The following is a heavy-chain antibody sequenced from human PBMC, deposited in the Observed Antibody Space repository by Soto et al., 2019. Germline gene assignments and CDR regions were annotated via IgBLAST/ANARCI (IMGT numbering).Heavy chain of an antibody. D-gene: IGHD4-17*01. J-gene: IGHJ4*02. CDR1: GYTFSSYG. Sequence: QVQLVQSGAEVKKPGASVKVSCKASGYTFSSYGISWVRQAPGQGLEWMGWISAYNGNTNYAQKLQGRVTVTTDTXTXXXXXXXXXLXSDDTAVXXXXRGRYGDYWGQGTLVTTSS. V-gene: IGHV1-18*01. CDR2: ISAYNGNT. CDR3: XRGRYGDY.